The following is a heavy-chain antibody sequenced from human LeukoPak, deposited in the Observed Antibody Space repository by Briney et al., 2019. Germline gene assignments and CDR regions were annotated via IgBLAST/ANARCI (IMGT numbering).Heavy chain of an antibody. CDR3: ARSSSGNYYND. CDR2: ISHSGST. D-gene: IGHD1-26*01. J-gene: IGHJ4*02. CDR1: GGSFSGYY. V-gene: IGHV4-59*08. Sequence: SETLSLTCAVYGGSFSGYYWSWIRQPPGKGLEWIGYISHSGSTDYKSSLKSRVTISRDTSKNQFSLKLSSVTAADTAVYYCARSSSGNYYNDWGQGTLVTVSS.